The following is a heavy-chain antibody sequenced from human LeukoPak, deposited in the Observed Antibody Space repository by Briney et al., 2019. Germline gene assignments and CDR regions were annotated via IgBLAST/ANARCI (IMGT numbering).Heavy chain of an antibody. CDR3: ANRDKGYYYDSSGYYAIDY. Sequence: PGGSLRLSCAASGFTFSSYGMHWVRQAPGKGLEWGAVISYDGSNKYYADSVKGRFTISRDNSKNTLYLQMNSLRAEDTAVYYCANRDKGYYYDSSGYYAIDYWGQGTLVTVSS. J-gene: IGHJ4*02. CDR1: GFTFSSYG. V-gene: IGHV3-30*18. CDR2: ISYDGSNK. D-gene: IGHD3-22*01.